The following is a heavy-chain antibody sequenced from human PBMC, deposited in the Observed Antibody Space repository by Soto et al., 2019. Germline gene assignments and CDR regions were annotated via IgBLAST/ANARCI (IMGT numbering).Heavy chain of an antibody. CDR1: GFTFSSAW. CDR3: TTSSLRYFDWFAL. Sequence: EVRLVEWGGGLVKPGGSLRLSCAASGFTFSSAWMNWFRQAPGKGLAWVGRIKSKADGGATDYTASVKGRFTISRDDSNTTLYLQMNSLKTEDTAVYYCTTSSLRYFDWFALWGQGTLVTVSS. J-gene: IGHJ5*02. D-gene: IGHD3-9*01. CDR2: IKSKADGGAT. V-gene: IGHV3-15*07.